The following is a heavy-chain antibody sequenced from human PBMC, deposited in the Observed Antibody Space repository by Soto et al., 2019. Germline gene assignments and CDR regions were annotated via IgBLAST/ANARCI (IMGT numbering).Heavy chain of an antibody. CDR1: GCTFSSYA. CDR2: ISGSGGST. J-gene: IGHJ4*02. Sequence: EVQLLESGGGLVQPGGSLRLSCAASGCTFSSYAMSWVRHAPGKGLEWVSAISGSGGSTYYADSVKGRFTNSRDNSKNTLDLQMNSLRAEDTAVYYCAKGRQTAIVAGSMDYWGQGPLVTVSS. CDR3: AKGRQTAIVAGSMDY. V-gene: IGHV3-23*01. D-gene: IGHD2-21*01.